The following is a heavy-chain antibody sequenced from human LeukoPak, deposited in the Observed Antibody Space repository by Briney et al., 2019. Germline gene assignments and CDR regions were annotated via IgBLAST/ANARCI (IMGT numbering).Heavy chain of an antibody. CDR3: ARRGVKDGRWLVDEGAFDY. V-gene: IGHV3-30*03. D-gene: IGHD6-19*01. CDR2: ISYDGSNK. J-gene: IGHJ4*02. CDR1: GFTFSSYG. Sequence: GGSLRLSCAASGFTFSSYGMHWVRQAPGKGLEWVAVISYDGSNKYYADSVKGRFTISRDNSKNTLYLQMNSLRAEDTAVYYCARRGVKDGRWLVDEGAFDYWGQGTLVTVSS.